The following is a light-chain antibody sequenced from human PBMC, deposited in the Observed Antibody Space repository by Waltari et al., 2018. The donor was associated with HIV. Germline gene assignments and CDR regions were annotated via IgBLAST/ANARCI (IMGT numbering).Light chain of an antibody. V-gene: IGLV2-23*01. J-gene: IGLJ2*01. CDR1: SSDIGNYNL. CDR3: SSYGGSSNWL. CDR2: EGI. Sequence: QYALTQPASVSGSPGQSHTISCTGTSSDIGNYNLVSWYQQYAGKAPKLIIYEGIKRPSWVSNRISGSKSANTASLTISGLQAEDEAYYYCSSYGGSSNWLFGGGTKLTVL.